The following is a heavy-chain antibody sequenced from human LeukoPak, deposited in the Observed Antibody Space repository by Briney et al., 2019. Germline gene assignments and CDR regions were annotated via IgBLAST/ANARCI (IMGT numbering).Heavy chain of an antibody. J-gene: IGHJ4*02. CDR1: GGSISSYY. V-gene: IGHV4-59*01. CDR3: ARAVHGGSSDFDY. D-gene: IGHD4-23*01. Sequence: PSETLSLTCTVSGGSISSYYWSWIRQPPGKGLEWIGYIYYSGSTNYNPSLKSRVTISVDTSKNQFSLKLSSVTAADTAVYYCARAVHGGSSDFDYWGQGTLVTVSS. CDR2: IYYSGST.